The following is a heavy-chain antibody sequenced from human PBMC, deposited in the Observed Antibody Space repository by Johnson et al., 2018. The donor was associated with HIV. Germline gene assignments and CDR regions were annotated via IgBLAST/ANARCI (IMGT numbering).Heavy chain of an antibody. CDR1: GFTFSDYY. Sequence: QVQLMESGGGLGKPGGSLRLSCAASGFTFSDYYMNWLRQAPGKGLEWVSYISSSGSTIYYADSVQGRFTISRDNAKNSLYLQMNSLRAEDTAVYYCARERRYSCYDGDRDAFDIWGQGTMVTVYS. V-gene: IGHV3-11*04. J-gene: IGHJ3*02. CDR3: ARERRYSCYDGDRDAFDI. D-gene: IGHD5-12*01. CDR2: ISSSGSTI.